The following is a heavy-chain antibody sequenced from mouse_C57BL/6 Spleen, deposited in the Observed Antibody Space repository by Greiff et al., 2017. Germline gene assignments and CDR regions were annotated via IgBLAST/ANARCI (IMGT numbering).Heavy chain of an antibody. J-gene: IGHJ2*01. CDR3: ARAPITTVVFDY. Sequence: VQLQQSGAELVKPGASVKISCKASGYAFSSYWMNWVKQRPGKGLEWIGQIYPGDGDTNYNGKFKGKATLTADKSSSTAYMQLSSLTSEDSAVYFCARAPITTVVFDYWGQGTTLTVSS. CDR1: GYAFSSYW. D-gene: IGHD1-1*01. CDR2: IYPGDGDT. V-gene: IGHV1-80*01.